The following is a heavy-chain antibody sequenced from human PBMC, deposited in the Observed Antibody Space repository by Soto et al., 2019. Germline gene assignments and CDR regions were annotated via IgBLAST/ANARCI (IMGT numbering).Heavy chain of an antibody. J-gene: IGHJ6*02. CDR3: ARALTVFGVVRSGGMDV. V-gene: IGHV3-11*04. CDR1: GFTFSNYY. Sequence: GGSLRLSCGASGFTFSNYYMSWIRQAPGKGLEWVSYISSTGSTIYYADSVKGRFTVSRDNAKNSLYLQMNSLRAEDTAVYYCARALTVFGVVRSGGMDVWGQGTTVTVSS. CDR2: ISSTGSTI. D-gene: IGHD3-3*01.